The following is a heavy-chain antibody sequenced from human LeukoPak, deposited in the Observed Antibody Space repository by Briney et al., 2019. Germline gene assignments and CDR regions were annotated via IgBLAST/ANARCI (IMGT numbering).Heavy chain of an antibody. V-gene: IGHV1-18*01. D-gene: IGHD2-15*01. CDR2: ISAYNGNT. J-gene: IGHJ6*02. Sequence: ASVKVSCKASGYTFTSYGISWVRQAPGQGLEWMGWISAYNGNTNYAQKLQGRVTMTTDTSTSTAYMGLRSLRSDDTAVYYCARDVGVGVVVAADDYYGMDVWGQGTTVTVSS. CDR1: GYTFTSYG. CDR3: ARDVGVGVVVAADDYYGMDV.